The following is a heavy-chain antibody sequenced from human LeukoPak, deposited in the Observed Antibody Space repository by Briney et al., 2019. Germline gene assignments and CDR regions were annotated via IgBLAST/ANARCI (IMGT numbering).Heavy chain of an antibody. CDR2: INHSGST. Sequence: SETLSLTCAVYGGSFSDFYWTWIRQPPGKGLEWIGEINHSGSTNYNPSLKSRVTISVDTSKNQFSLKLSSVTAADTAVYYCARRFVVVVAARGFDYWGQGTLVTVSS. D-gene: IGHD2-15*01. V-gene: IGHV4-34*01. J-gene: IGHJ4*02. CDR1: GGSFSDFY. CDR3: ARRFVVVVAARGFDY.